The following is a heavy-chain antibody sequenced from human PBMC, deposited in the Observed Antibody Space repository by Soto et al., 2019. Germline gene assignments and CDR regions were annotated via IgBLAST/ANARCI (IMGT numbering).Heavy chain of an antibody. V-gene: IGHV4-34*01. Sequence: QVHLQQWGAGLLKPSETLSLTCAVYGGSFSGYCWTWIRQPPGKGLEWIGEISHNGSTSYNPSLKSRVTMSVDTSKNHFSLKLTSVTAADTAVYYCARGRRGYTNTWYVDWGQGTLVTVPS. CDR3: ARGRRGYTNTWYVD. D-gene: IGHD6-13*01. J-gene: IGHJ4*02. CDR1: GGSFSGYC. CDR2: ISHNGST.